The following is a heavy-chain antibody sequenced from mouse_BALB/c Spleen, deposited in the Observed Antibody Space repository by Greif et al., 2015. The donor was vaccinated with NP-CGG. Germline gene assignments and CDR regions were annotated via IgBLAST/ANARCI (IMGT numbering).Heavy chain of an antibody. D-gene: IGHD4-1*01. J-gene: IGHJ1*01. Sequence: EVQLQQSGPELVKPGASVKMSCKASGYTFTSYVMHWVKQKPGQGLEWIGYINPYNDGTKYNEKFKGKATLTSDKSSSPAYMGLSSLTSEDSAVYYCARSIWDDWYFDVWGAGTTVTVSS. V-gene: IGHV1-14*01. CDR1: GYTFTSYV. CDR2: INPYNDGT. CDR3: ARSIWDDWYFDV.